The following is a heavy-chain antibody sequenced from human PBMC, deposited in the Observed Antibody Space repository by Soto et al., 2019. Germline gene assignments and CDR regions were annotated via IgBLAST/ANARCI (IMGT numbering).Heavy chain of an antibody. CDR2: ISYDGTNK. Sequence: QVQLVESGGGVVQPGRSLRLSCAASGFTFRNFGMHWVRQAPGKGLEWVAVISYDGTNKYYADSVKGRFTISRDNSKNTLYLQINGLRAEDTAVYYCAKAVPPFVVVTASDYWGQGTLVTVSS. CDR3: AKAVPPFVVVTASDY. V-gene: IGHV3-30*18. J-gene: IGHJ4*02. D-gene: IGHD2-21*02. CDR1: GFTFRNFG.